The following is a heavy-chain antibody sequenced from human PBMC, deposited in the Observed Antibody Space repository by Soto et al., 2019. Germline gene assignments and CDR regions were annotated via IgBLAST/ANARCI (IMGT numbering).Heavy chain of an antibody. J-gene: IGHJ6*02. Sequence: ASVKVSCKASGYPFTGYYMHWVRQAPGQGLEWMGWISPNSGGTNYAQKFQGRVTMTRDTSISTAYMELSRLRSDDTAVYYCARDKASIYCTNGVCLTYYYYGMDVWGQGTTVTVSS. CDR1: GYPFTGYY. D-gene: IGHD2-8*01. CDR2: ISPNSGGT. V-gene: IGHV1-2*02. CDR3: ARDKASIYCTNGVCLTYYYYGMDV.